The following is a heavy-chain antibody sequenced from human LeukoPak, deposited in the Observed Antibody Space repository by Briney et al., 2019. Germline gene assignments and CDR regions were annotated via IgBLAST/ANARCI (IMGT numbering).Heavy chain of an antibody. CDR2: MWYDGSNK. Sequence: GGSLRLSCAASGFTFSSYGMHWVRQAPGKGLEWVAVMWYDGSNKYYADSVKGRFTISRDNSKTTLYLQMNSLRAEDTAVYYCAKALSEDYYYYMDVWGKGTTVTVSS. CDR3: AKALSEDYYYYMDV. J-gene: IGHJ6*03. V-gene: IGHV3-33*06. CDR1: GFTFSSYG.